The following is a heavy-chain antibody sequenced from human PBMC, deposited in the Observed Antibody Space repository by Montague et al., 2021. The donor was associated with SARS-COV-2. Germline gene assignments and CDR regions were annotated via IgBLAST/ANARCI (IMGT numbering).Heavy chain of an antibody. D-gene: IGHD2-15*01. V-gene: IGHV3-7*01. CDR3: AKDQGIGYSDFDY. Sequence: SLRLSCAASGFTFSSYWMSWVRQAPGKGLEWVANIKQDGSEKYYVDSVKGRFTISRDTSKNTLSLQLNSLRVEDAAVYYCAKDQGIGYSDFDYWGQGTLVTVSS. J-gene: IGHJ4*02. CDR2: IKQDGSEK. CDR1: GFTFSSYW.